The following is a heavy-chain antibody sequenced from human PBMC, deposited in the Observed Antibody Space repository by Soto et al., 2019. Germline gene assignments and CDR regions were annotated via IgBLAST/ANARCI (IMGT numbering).Heavy chain of an antibody. V-gene: IGHV1-18*01. Sequence: QVQLVQSGAEVKKPGASVKVSCKASGYTFTSHGITWVRQAPGQGLEWMGWISSYNGNTNYAQKLQGRVTLTTATSTSKADLELRSLRSDDAAVYYCARGASCTSTSCYDYFHYGMDVWGQGNTVTVSS. CDR1: GYTFTSHG. CDR2: ISSYNGNT. J-gene: IGHJ6*02. CDR3: ARGASCTSTSCYDYFHYGMDV. D-gene: IGHD2-2*01.